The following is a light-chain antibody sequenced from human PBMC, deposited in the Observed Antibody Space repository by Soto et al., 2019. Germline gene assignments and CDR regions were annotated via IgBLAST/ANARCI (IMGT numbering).Light chain of an antibody. V-gene: IGLV4-69*01. CDR1: SGHSSYA. J-gene: IGLJ2*01. CDR2: LNSDGSH. Sequence: LVLTQSPSASASLGASVKLTCTLSSGHSSYAIAWHQQQPEKGPRYLMKLNSDGSHNKGDGIPDRFSGSSSGAERYLTISSLQSEDEADYYCQTWVTGIVVFGGGTKVTVL. CDR3: QTWVTGIVV.